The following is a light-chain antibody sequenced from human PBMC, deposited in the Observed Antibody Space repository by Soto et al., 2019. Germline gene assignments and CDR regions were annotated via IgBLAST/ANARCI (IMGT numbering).Light chain of an antibody. J-gene: IGKJ4*01. V-gene: IGKV1-5*03. CDR3: QQYDSYPLT. CDR2: KAS. Sequence: DIQMTQSPCTLSASVGDRVTITCRASQSISSWLAWYQQKPGKAPNLLIYKASSLESGVPSSFSGSGSGTEFTLTISSLQPDDFATYYCQQYDSYPLTFGGGTKVEIK. CDR1: QSISSW.